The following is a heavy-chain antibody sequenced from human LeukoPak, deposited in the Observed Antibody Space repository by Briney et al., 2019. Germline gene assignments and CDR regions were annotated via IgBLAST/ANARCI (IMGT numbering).Heavy chain of an antibody. Sequence: GGSLRLSCAASGFTFSSYSMNWVRQAPGKGLEWVSYISSSSSTIYYADSVKGRFTISRDNSKNTLYLQMNSLRAEDTAVYYCAKDKQVRGVIIGWFDPWGQGTLVTVSS. D-gene: IGHD3-10*01. CDR3: AKDKQVRGVIIGWFDP. J-gene: IGHJ5*02. CDR1: GFTFSSYS. CDR2: ISSSSSTI. V-gene: IGHV3-48*01.